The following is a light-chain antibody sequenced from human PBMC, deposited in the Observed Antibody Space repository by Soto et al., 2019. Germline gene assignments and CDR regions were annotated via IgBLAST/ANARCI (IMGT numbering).Light chain of an antibody. V-gene: IGLV2-14*03. CDR2: DVS. CDR1: SSDVGAFKY. CDR3: NSYTRSDTLV. Sequence: QSALTQPASVSGSPGQSITISCTGTSSDVGAFKYVSWYQQHPGKAPKLMIYDVSKRPSGISNRFSGSKSGNTASLTISGLQAEDEADYYCNSYTRSDTLVFGGGTKLTVL. J-gene: IGLJ2*01.